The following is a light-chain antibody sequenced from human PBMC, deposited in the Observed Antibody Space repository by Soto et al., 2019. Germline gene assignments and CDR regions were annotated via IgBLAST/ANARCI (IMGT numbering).Light chain of an antibody. V-gene: IGKV3-11*01. CDR3: QQRNSWPRVT. Sequence: EILLTQSPATLSLSPGERATLSCRASQSVSSFLAWYQQKPGQAPRLLIYDASNRATGIPARFSGSGSGTDFTFTISRLAPADFAVYYCQQRNSWPRVTFVQGTRLEIK. J-gene: IGKJ5*01. CDR1: QSVSSF. CDR2: DAS.